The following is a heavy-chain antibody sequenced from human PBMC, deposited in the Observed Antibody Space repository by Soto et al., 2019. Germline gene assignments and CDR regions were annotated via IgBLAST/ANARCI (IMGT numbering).Heavy chain of an antibody. J-gene: IGHJ6*02. CDR1: GGSISSSNW. CDR3: ATLHIAGPGTAYYGMDV. D-gene: IGHD6-19*01. V-gene: IGHV4-4*02. Sequence: PSETLSLTCAVSGGSISSSNWWNWVRQPPGKGLEWIGEIYHSGSTNYNPSLKSRVTISVDKSKNQFSLKLSSVTAADTAVYYCATLHIAGPGTAYYGMDVWGQGTTVPVPS. CDR2: IYHSGST.